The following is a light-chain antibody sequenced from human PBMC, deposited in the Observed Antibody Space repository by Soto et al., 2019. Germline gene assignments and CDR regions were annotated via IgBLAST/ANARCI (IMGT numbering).Light chain of an antibody. J-gene: IGKJ3*01. V-gene: IGKV3-20*01. CDR3: QQYHTSLFT. CDR1: QSVSSSD. Sequence: EIVLTQSPGTLSLSPGESATLSCRASQSVSSSDLAWYQQKPGQAPRLLMYGASNRATGIPDRFSGSGSGTDFPLTISRLEPEDFAVYYCQQYHTSLFTFGPGTKVDFK. CDR2: GAS.